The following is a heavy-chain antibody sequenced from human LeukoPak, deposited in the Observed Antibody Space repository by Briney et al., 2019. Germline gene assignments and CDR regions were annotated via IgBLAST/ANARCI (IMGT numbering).Heavy chain of an antibody. CDR1: GFTFSGYG. Sequence: GGSLRLSCAASGFTFSGYGMNWVRQAPGKGLEWDSYISSSGSHIYYADSVEGRFTISRDNAKNSLYLQMNSLRAEDTAVYYCARYGGSYSLDYWGQGTLVTVSS. V-gene: IGHV3-48*01. J-gene: IGHJ4*02. CDR3: ARYGGSYSLDY. D-gene: IGHD1-26*01. CDR2: ISSSGSHI.